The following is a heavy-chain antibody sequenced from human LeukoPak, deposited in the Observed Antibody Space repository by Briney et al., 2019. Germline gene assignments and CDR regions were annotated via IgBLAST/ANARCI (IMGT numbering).Heavy chain of an antibody. CDR3: ARDRRAFGYSYGYYFDY. CDR1: GGSISSHY. D-gene: IGHD5-18*01. V-gene: IGHV4-59*11. Sequence: SETLSLTCTVSGGSISSHYWSWIRQPPGKGLEWIGYIYYSGSTNYNPSLKSRVTISVDTSKNQFSLKLSTVTAADTAVYYCARDRRAFGYSYGYYFDYWGQGTLVTVSS. J-gene: IGHJ4*02. CDR2: IYYSGST.